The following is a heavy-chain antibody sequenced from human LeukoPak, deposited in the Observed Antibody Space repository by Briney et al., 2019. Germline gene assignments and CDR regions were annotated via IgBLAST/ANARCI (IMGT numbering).Heavy chain of an antibody. Sequence: PGKSLRLSCAPSGFTFSNAWMNWVRQAPGKGLQWLANVKQDGSVKYYVDSVKGRFTISRDNAENSLHLQMNSLGADDTAVYYCARDYSATGSFDYWGQGTLVTVSS. CDR3: ARDYSATGSFDY. CDR1: GFTFSNAW. J-gene: IGHJ4*02. D-gene: IGHD3-10*01. V-gene: IGHV3-7*04. CDR2: VKQDGSVK.